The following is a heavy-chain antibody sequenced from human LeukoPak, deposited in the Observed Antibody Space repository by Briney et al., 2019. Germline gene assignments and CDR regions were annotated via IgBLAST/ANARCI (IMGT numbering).Heavy chain of an antibody. CDR1: GGSITSTNY. Sequence: SGTLSLTCGVSGGSITSTNYWTWVRQPPGKGLEWIGEVNLQGSTNYNPSLMGRVAISVDMSENHISLQLTSVTAADTAVYYCAREGGPYRPLDYSGQGTLVTVPS. V-gene: IGHV4-4*02. CDR3: AREGGPYRPLDY. J-gene: IGHJ4*02. CDR2: VNLQGST.